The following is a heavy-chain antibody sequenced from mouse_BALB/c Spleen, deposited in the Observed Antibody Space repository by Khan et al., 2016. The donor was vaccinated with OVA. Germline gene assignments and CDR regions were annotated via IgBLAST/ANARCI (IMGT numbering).Heavy chain of an antibody. CDR1: GYTFTSYW. Sequence: QVQLQQPGAELVRPGASVKLSCKASGYTFTSYWMNWVKQRPGHGLEWIGRIDPSDSETHYNQMFKDKATLTVDKSSSTAYMQLSSLTSEDSVVYYGARREKYGYDPSWFAYWGQGTLVTVSA. J-gene: IGHJ3*01. CDR2: IDPSDSET. V-gene: IGHV1-61*01. D-gene: IGHD2-2*01. CDR3: ARREKYGYDPSWFAY.